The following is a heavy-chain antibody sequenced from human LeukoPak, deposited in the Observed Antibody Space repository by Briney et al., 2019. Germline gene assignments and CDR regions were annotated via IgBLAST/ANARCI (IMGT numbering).Heavy chain of an antibody. Sequence: ASVKVSCKASGYTFTDYYIHWVRQAPGQGLEWMAWINPNSGGTYYAQNFHDRITLTRDTSISTAYMELSRLRSDDTAIYYCARANALYCSSTSCLFDYWGQGTMVTVSS. CDR1: GYTFTDYY. J-gene: IGHJ4*02. V-gene: IGHV1-2*02. CDR2: INPNSGGT. D-gene: IGHD2-2*01. CDR3: ARANALYCSSTSCLFDY.